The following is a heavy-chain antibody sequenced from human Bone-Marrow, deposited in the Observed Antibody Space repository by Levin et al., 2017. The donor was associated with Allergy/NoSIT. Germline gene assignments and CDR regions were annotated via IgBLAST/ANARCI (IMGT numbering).Heavy chain of an antibody. V-gene: IGHV4-59*01. CDR1: GGSITNYY. CDR2: INHSGST. J-gene: IGHJ6*03. D-gene: IGHD2-2*01. Sequence: PSETLSLTCTVSGGSITNYYWSWIRQPPRKGLEWIGYINHSGSTKYNPSLKSRVTISVDTSENQLSLKLSSVTAADTAVYYCARGLWDISVLPAAQYSYFDYMDVWGKGTTVTVSS. CDR3: ARGLWDISVLPAAQYSYFDYMDV.